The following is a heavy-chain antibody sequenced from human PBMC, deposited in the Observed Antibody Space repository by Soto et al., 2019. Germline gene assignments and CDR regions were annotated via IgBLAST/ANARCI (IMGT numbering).Heavy chain of an antibody. CDR3: ARARGYCSSTSCYYYYGMDV. Sequence: KASETLSLTCAVYGGSFSGYYWSWIRQPPGKGLEWIGEINHSGSANYNPSLKSRVTISVDTSKNQFSLKLSSVTAADTAVYYCARARGYCSSTSCYYYYGMDVWGQGTTVTVSS. V-gene: IGHV4-34*01. D-gene: IGHD2-2*01. CDR2: INHSGSA. CDR1: GGSFSGYY. J-gene: IGHJ6*02.